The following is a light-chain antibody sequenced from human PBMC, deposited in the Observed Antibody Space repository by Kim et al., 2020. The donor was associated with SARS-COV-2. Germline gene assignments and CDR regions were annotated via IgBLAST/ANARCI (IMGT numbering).Light chain of an antibody. J-gene: IGKJ4*01. V-gene: IGKV3-11*01. CDR3: QQRNNWLT. Sequence: LSLSPGERATLSCRASQSVNTYLAWYQQKPGQAPRLLIYDASNWATGIPARFSGSGSGTDFTLTISSLEPEDFAVYYCQQRNNWLTFGGGTKLEIK. CDR1: QSVNTY. CDR2: DAS.